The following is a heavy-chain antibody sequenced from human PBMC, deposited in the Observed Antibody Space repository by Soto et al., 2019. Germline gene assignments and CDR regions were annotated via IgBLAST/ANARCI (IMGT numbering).Heavy chain of an antibody. CDR3: AREETAWPLAYGLDV. J-gene: IGHJ6*02. D-gene: IGHD2-21*02. CDR1: GFSSSTYS. CDR2: IGRRSDI. V-gene: IGHV3-21*01. Sequence: GGSLRLSCEASGFSSSTYSMHWVRQAPGKGLEWVSSIGRRSDIYYADSVKGRFTISRDNAKNSVSLQMNSLRDEDTAVYYCAREETAWPLAYGLDVWGQGTTVTVSS.